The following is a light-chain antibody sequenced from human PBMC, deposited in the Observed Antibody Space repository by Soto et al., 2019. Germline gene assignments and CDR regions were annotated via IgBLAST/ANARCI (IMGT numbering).Light chain of an antibody. J-gene: IGKJ5*01. Sequence: IVLKQSPATLSLSPGERDTLSCRASQSVGSYLAWYQQKPGQAPRLLIYDASTRATGIPARFSGSGSGTDFTLTISRLEPEDFAVYYCQQYGYSPITFAQGTRLEI. CDR3: QQYGYSPIT. CDR2: DAS. CDR1: QSVGSY. V-gene: IGKV3-20*01.